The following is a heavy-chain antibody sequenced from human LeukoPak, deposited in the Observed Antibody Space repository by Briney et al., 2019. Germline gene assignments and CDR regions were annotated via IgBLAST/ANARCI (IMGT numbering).Heavy chain of an antibody. D-gene: IGHD6-19*01. CDR3: STMLSRLYTTGSDGMDV. CDR1: GFTFGDYA. V-gene: IGHV3-49*04. J-gene: IGHJ6*02. Sequence: GGSLRLSCTASGFTFGDYAMSWVRQAPGKGLEWVGFIRGKPYSGTTEYAASVKGRFTISRDDSKSIAYLQINSLKTEDTAIYYCSTMLSRLYTTGSDGMDVWGQGTTVTVSS. CDR2: IRGKPYSGTT.